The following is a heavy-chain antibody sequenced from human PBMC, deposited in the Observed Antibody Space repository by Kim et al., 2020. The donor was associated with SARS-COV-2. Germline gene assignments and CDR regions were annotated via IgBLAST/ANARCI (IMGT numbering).Heavy chain of an antibody. D-gene: IGHD3-3*01. J-gene: IGHJ6*02. CDR1: GFTFSSYS. CDR2: ISSSSSTI. Sequence: GGSLRLSCAASGFTFSSYSMNWVRQAPGKGLEWVSYISSSSSTIYYADSVKGRFTISRDNAKNSLYLQMNSLRDEDTAVYYCARGGPEWGTIFGVVIDPRAVMDVWGQGTTVTVSS. CDR3: ARGGPEWGTIFGVVIDPRAVMDV. V-gene: IGHV3-48*02.